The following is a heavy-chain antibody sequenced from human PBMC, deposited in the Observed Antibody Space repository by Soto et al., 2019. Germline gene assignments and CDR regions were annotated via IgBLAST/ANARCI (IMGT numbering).Heavy chain of an antibody. J-gene: IGHJ3*02. V-gene: IGHV3-23*01. D-gene: IGHD1-26*01. CDR1: GFTFNTFA. CDR3: AKDRMANNSVWAPFDI. CDR2: IGGGDDDR. Sequence: GGSLRLSCAASGFTFNTFAMTWVRQAPGKGLEWVSSIGGGDDDRFYADSVKGRSTISRDNSKHMVFLQMNSLRAEDTAIYYCAKDRMANNSVWAPFDIWGQGTMVTVSS.